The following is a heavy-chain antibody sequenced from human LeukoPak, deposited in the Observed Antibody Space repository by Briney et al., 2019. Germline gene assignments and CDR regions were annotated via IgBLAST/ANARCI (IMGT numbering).Heavy chain of an antibody. CDR1: GFTFSTYS. Sequence: GGSLSLSCAASGFTFSTYSWNWVRQAPGKGLDWVSSIIISSTYIYYADSMKGRFTISRDNAKNSLYLQMNSLRAEDTAVYYCARGSSPGSYGSAYFFDYWGQGTLVTVSS. J-gene: IGHJ4*02. CDR2: IIISSTYI. CDR3: ARGSSPGSYGSAYFFDY. V-gene: IGHV3-21*01. D-gene: IGHD1-26*01.